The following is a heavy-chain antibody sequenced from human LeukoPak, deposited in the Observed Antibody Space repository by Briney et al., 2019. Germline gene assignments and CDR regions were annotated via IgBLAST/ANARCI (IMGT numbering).Heavy chain of an antibody. J-gene: IGHJ4*02. CDR2: IWYDGSNK. CDR3: ARDQGTTVAPQNPDY. V-gene: IGHV3-33*08. Sequence: WRSLRLSCAASGVTFSSYARHWVRQAPGKGLEWVAVIWYDGSNKYYADSVKGRFTISRDNSKNTLYLQMNSLRAEATAVYYCARDQGTTVAPQNPDYWGQGTLVTVSS. CDR1: GVTFSSYA. D-gene: IGHD4-23*01.